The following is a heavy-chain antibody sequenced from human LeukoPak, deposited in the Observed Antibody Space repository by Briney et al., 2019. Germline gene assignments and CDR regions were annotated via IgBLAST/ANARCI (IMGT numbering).Heavy chain of an antibody. CDR3: ARGCTNGVCWAY. V-gene: IGHV3-7*01. CDR1: GFTFSTYS. CDR2: IKQDGSES. D-gene: IGHD2-8*01. J-gene: IGHJ4*02. Sequence: GGSLRLSCAASGFTFSTYSMNWVRQAPGKGLEWVANIKQDGSESYYVDSVKGRFTISRDNAKNSLHLQLNSLRAEDTAVYYCARGCTNGVCWAYWGQGTLVTVSS.